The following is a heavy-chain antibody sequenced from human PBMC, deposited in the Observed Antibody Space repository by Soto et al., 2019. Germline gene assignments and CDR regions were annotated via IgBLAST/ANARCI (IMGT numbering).Heavy chain of an antibody. J-gene: IGHJ6*02. D-gene: IGHD6-6*01. V-gene: IGHV4-30-4*01. CDR2: VYYSGTT. CDR1: GGSIRNGDYY. Sequence: SETLSLTCTVSGGSIRNGDYYWGWIRQPPGKGLEWIGYVYYSGTTYSHPSLKSRVTISVDTSKNQLSLKLSSATAADTAVYYCARSMYSTSAQLYYGMDVWGQGTTVTVSS. CDR3: ARSMYSTSAQLYYGMDV.